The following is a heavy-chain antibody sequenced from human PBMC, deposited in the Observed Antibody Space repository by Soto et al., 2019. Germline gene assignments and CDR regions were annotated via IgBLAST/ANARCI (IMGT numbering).Heavy chain of an antibody. CDR3: ARDLVTMVRGVIITPLARDYYYYGMDV. CDR2: INSDGSST. D-gene: IGHD3-10*01. J-gene: IGHJ6*02. CDR1: GFTFSSYW. V-gene: IGHV3-74*01. Sequence: PGGSLRLSCAASGFTFSSYWMHWVRQAPGKGLVWVSRINSDGSSTSYADSVKGRFTISRDNAKNTLYLQMNSLRAEDTAVYYCARDLVTMVRGVIITPLARDYYYYGMDVWGQGTTVTVSS.